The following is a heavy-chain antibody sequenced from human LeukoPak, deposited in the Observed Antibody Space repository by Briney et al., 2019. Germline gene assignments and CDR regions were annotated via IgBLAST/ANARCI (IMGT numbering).Heavy chain of an antibody. Sequence: GGSLRLSCAASGFTFSNAYMSWVRQAPGKGLEWVGRIKSKTDGGTADYAAPVKGRFTISRDDSKNTLYLQMNSLRTEDTAVYYCTTRIVVPGFDYWGQGTLVTVSS. CDR3: TTRIVVPGFDY. CDR2: IKSKTDGGTA. CDR1: GFTFSNAY. V-gene: IGHV3-15*01. J-gene: IGHJ4*02. D-gene: IGHD6-19*01.